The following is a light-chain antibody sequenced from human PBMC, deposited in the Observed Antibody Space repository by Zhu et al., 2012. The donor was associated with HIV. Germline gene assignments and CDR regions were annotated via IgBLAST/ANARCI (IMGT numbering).Light chain of an antibody. CDR1: GSVRSF. Sequence: IVLTQSPATLSLSPGERATVSCRASGSVRSFLAWYQQKPGQAPRLLIYGASRRVTGIPDRFSGSGSGTDFTLTISRLDPEDFAVYYCQHYVPSPMYTFGQGTKLEIK. J-gene: IGKJ2*01. CDR2: GAS. V-gene: IGKV3-20*01. CDR3: QHYVPSPMYT.